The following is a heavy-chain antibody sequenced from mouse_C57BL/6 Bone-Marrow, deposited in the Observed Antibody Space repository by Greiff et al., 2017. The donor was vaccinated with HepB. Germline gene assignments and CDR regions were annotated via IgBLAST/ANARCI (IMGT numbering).Heavy chain of an antibody. CDR1: GYTFTEYT. V-gene: IGHV1-62-2*01. CDR2: FYPGSGSI. CDR3: ARHEEGIYYYGSYFDY. Sequence: QVQLKQSGAELVKPGASVKLSCKASGYTFTEYTIHWVKQRSGQGLEWIGWFYPGSGSIKYNEKFKDKATLTADKSSSTVYMELSRLTSEDSAVYFCARHEEGIYYYGSYFDYWGQGTTLTVSS. J-gene: IGHJ2*01. D-gene: IGHD1-1*01.